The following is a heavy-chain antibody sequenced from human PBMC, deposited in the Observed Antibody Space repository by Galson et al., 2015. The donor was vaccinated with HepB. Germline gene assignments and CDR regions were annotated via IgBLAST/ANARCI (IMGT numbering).Heavy chain of an antibody. CDR3: VRDDMRYDFRPLGYYYYGMDV. J-gene: IGHJ6*02. D-gene: IGHD3-3*01. CDR2: ISFDGKDQ. V-gene: IGHV3-30*03. CDR1: GFTFKLHS. Sequence: SLRLSCAASGFTFKLHSMHWVRQAPGKGLEWVAVISFDGKDQKYADTVRGRFIISRDSSRDTLYLQMNSLRSEDTAVYYCVRDDMRYDFRPLGYYYYGMDVWGQGTTVTVSS.